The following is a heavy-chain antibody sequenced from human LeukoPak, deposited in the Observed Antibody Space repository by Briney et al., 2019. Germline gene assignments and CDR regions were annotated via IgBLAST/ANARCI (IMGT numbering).Heavy chain of an antibody. CDR3: ARESHYYYYYMDV. Sequence: SVKVSCRASGGTFSSYAISWVRQAPGQGLEWMGRIIPIFGTANYAQKFQGRVTITTDESTSTAYMELSSLRSEDTAVYYCARESHYYYYYMDVWGKGTTVTVSS. CDR1: GGTFSSYA. J-gene: IGHJ6*03. V-gene: IGHV1-69*05. CDR2: IIPIFGTA.